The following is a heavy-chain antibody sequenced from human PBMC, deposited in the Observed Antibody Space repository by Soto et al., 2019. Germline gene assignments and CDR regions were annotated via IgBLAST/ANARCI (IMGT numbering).Heavy chain of an antibody. CDR3: ARGLPGTGD. V-gene: IGHV4-34*01. D-gene: IGHD3-10*01. Sequence: SETLSLTCAVYGGSFSGYYWSWIRQPPGKGLEWIGEINHSGSTNYNPSLKSRVTISVDTSKNQFSLKLSSVTAADTGVYYCARGLPGTGDWGQGTLVTVSS. J-gene: IGHJ4*02. CDR2: INHSGST. CDR1: GGSFSGYY.